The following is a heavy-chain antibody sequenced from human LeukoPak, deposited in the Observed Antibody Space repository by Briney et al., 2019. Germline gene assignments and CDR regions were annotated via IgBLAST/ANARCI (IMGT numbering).Heavy chain of an antibody. J-gene: IGHJ5*02. CDR3: ARERGLPYSSSWSNWFDP. V-gene: IGHV4-39*07. Sequence: KPSETLSLTCSVSGGSISKSIYYWGWIRQPPGKGLEWIGNIYYSGSTYFNPSLKSRVTISVDTSKNQFSLKLSSVTAADTAVYYCARERGLPYSSSWSNWFDPWGQGTLVTVSS. D-gene: IGHD6-13*01. CDR2: IYYSGST. CDR1: GGSISKSIYY.